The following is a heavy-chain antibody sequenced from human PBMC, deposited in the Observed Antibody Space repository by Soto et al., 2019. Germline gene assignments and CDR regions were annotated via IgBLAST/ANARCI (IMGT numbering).Heavy chain of an antibody. D-gene: IGHD1-26*01. J-gene: IGHJ2*01. V-gene: IGHV3-33*01. CDR3: ARGGVGTTRFDWYFDL. Sequence: QVQLVESGGGVVQPGRSLRLSCAASGFTFSSYGMHWVRQAPGKGLEWVAVTWYDGSNKYYADSVKGRFTISSDNSKNTRYLQMNSLRDEDTAVYYCARGGVGTTRFDWYFDLWGRGTLVTVSS. CDR1: GFTFSSYG. CDR2: TWYDGSNK.